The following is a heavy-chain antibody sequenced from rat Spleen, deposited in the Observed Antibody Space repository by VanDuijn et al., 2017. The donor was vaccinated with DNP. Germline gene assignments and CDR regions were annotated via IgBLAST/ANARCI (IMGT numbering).Heavy chain of an antibody. Sequence: EVQLVESGGGLVQPGRSLKLSCVASGFTFSDHNMAWVRQAPKKGLEWVATISFEGRSTHYRDSVKGRFTISRDNAESTLYLQMDSLRSEDTATYYCARDCYNSYIPFAYWGQGTLVTVSS. J-gene: IGHJ3*01. CDR2: ISFEGRST. CDR1: GFTFSDHN. V-gene: IGHV5-7*01. CDR3: ARDCYNSYIPFAY. D-gene: IGHD1-2*01.